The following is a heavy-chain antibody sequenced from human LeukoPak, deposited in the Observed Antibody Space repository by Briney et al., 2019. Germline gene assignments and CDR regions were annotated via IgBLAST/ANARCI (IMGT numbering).Heavy chain of an antibody. CDR3: ARTLSGVVGPRAKMDY. CDR2: INPNTNGI. CDR1: GYTISDYF. Sequence: ASVKVSCKASGYTISDYFMHWVRQAPGQGLEWMGWINPNTNGINYAQKFQGRVIMTRDTSINTAYMELSRLRSDDTAVYYCARTLSGVVGPRAKMDYWGQGTLVTVSS. V-gene: IGHV1-2*02. D-gene: IGHD1-26*01. J-gene: IGHJ4*02.